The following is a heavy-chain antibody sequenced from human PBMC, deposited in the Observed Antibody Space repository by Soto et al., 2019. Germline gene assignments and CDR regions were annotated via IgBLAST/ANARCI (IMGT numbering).Heavy chain of an antibody. V-gene: IGHV3-48*02. D-gene: IGHD6-13*01. CDR3: ARDQGAAGPAWYFRLSRLGMDV. CDR2: ISSTSSTI. CDR1: GFTFSSYS. J-gene: IGHJ6*02. Sequence: LRLSCAASGFTFSSYSMNWVRQAPGKGLEWVSYISSTSSTIYYADSVKGRFTISRDNARNSLYLQMNSLRDEDTAVYYCARDQGAAGPAWYFRLSRLGMDVWGQGTTVTVSS.